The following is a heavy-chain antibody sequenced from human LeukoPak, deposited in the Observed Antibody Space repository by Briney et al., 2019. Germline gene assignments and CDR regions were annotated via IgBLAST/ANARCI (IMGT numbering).Heavy chain of an antibody. CDR3: ARVPYSSIWYSWFDP. CDR2: INWNGGST. Sequence: PGGSLRLSCAASGFTFVEYGMSWVRQAPGKGLEWVSGINWNGGSTGYADSVKGRFTISRDNAKNSLYLQMNSLRAEDTALYHCARVPYSSIWYSWFDPWGQGTLVTVSS. D-gene: IGHD6-13*01. J-gene: IGHJ5*02. CDR1: GFTFVEYG. V-gene: IGHV3-20*01.